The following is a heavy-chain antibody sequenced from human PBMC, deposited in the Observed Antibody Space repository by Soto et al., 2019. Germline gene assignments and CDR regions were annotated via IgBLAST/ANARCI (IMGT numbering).Heavy chain of an antibody. CDR2: ISSSSSYT. V-gene: IGHV3-11*05. CDR3: ASRNSGGSSWYLGY. Sequence: QVQLVESGGGLVKPGGSLRLSCAASGFTFSDYYMSWIRQAPGKGLEWVSYISSSSSYTNYADSVKGRFTISRDNAKNSLYLQMNSLRAEDTAGYYCASRNSGGSSWYLGYWGQGTLVTVSS. D-gene: IGHD6-13*01. CDR1: GFTFSDYY. J-gene: IGHJ4*02.